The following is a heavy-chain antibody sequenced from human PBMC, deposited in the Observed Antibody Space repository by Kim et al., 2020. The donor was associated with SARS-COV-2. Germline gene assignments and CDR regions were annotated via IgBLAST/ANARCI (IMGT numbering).Heavy chain of an antibody. CDR1: GFTFSSYG. Sequence: GGSLRLSCAASGFTFSSYGMHWVRQAPGKGLEWVAVISYDGSNKYYADSVKGRFTISRDNSKNTLYLQMNSLRAEDTAVCYCARDRGSSGWCFDYWGEGT. J-gene: IGHJ4*02. CDR2: ISYDGSNK. V-gene: IGHV3-33*05. CDR3: ARDRGSSGWCFDY. D-gene: IGHD6-19*01.